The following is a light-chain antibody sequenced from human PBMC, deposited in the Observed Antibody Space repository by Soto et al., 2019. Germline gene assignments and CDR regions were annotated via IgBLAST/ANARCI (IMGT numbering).Light chain of an antibody. V-gene: IGKV1-39*01. Sequence: DIQMTQSPSSLSASVGDRVTITCRASQSISSYLNWYQQKPGKAPKLLIYAASSLQSGVPSRFNDSGSATDFTLTISSLQPEHFATYYCQQSYSTAWTFGQGTKEEIK. CDR2: AAS. CDR3: QQSYSTAWT. CDR1: QSISSY. J-gene: IGKJ1*01.